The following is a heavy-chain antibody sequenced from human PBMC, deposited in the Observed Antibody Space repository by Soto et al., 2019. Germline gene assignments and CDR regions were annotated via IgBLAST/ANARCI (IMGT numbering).Heavy chain of an antibody. J-gene: IGHJ4*02. V-gene: IGHV1-8*01. Sequence: GASVKVSCKASGYTFTTYDTHWVRQVTGQGLEWMGWMNPYNGNTGSTQKFQGRVTMTRNTPISTVYMELTSLRSEDTAVYYCARRKERSGPHYFDYWGQGSLVTVSS. CDR1: GYTFTTYD. CDR3: ARRKERSGPHYFDY. CDR2: MNPYNGNT. D-gene: IGHD6-25*01.